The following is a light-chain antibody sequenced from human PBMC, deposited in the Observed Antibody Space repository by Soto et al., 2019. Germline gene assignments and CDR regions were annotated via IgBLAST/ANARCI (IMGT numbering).Light chain of an antibody. J-gene: IGKJ4*01. V-gene: IGKV3-11*01. CDR3: QQRFSWPPLT. CDR2: EAS. CDR1: QSVNNN. Sequence: EIVLTQSPATLSLSPGERATLSCRASQSVNNNLAWYQQKPGQAPRLLIYEASNRATGIPARFSGSGSGTDFTLPIPGLEPEDFAVYYCQQRFSWPPLTFGGGTKVEIK.